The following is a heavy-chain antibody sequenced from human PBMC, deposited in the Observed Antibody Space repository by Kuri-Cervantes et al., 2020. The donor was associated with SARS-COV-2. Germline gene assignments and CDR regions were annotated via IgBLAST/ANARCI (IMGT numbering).Heavy chain of an antibody. CDR2: IYHSGST. CDR3: ARGRRGVPATVFDY. D-gene: IGHD2-2*01. J-gene: IGHJ4*02. Sequence: LRLSCAVSGGSISSGGYSWSWIRQPPGKGLEWIGYIYHSGSTCYNPSLKSRVTISVDRSKNQFFLKLSSVTAADTAVYYCARGRRGVPATVFDYWGQGTLVTVSS. CDR1: GGSISSGGYS. V-gene: IGHV4-30-2*01.